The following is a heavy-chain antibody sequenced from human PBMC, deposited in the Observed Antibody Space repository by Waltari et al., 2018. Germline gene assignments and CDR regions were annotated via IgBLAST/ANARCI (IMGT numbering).Heavy chain of an antibody. D-gene: IGHD7-27*01. J-gene: IGHJ4*02. Sequence: QVQLQESGPGLVKPSETLSLTCTVSGGSLSSYYWRWIRQPPGKGLEWIGYIYYSGSTNYNPSLKSRVTISVDTSKNQFSLKLSSVTAADTAVYYCARDGDWGGFDYWGQGTLVTVSS. CDR1: GGSLSSYY. V-gene: IGHV4-59*01. CDR3: ARDGDWGGFDY. CDR2: IYYSGST.